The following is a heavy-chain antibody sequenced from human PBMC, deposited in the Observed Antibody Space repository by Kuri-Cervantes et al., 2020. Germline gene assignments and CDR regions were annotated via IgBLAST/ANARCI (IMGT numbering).Heavy chain of an antibody. CDR1: GFTSSNAW. D-gene: IGHD5-12*01. V-gene: IGHV3-15*01. J-gene: IGHJ5*02. CDR3: TSLSADIVARAWFDP. Sequence: GESLKISCAASGFTSSNAWMSWVRQAPGKGLEWVGRIKSKTDGGTTDYAAPVKGRFTISRDDSKNTLYLQMNSLKTEDTAVYYCTSLSADIVARAWFDPWGQGTLVTVSS. CDR2: IKSKTDGGTT.